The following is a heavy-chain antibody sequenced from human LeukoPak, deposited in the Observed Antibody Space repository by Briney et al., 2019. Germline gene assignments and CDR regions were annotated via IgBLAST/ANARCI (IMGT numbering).Heavy chain of an antibody. CDR1: GFTFSSYS. CDR3: ARDHDWAFDY. Sequence: GGPLRLSCEASGFTFSSYSMNWVRQAPGKGLEWVSYISGSGSRVEYADSVKGRFSLSRDNTKNSLYLQMNSLRAEDTAVYFCARDHDWAFDYWGQGTLVTVSS. J-gene: IGHJ4*02. CDR2: ISGSGSRV. V-gene: IGHV3-48*04. D-gene: IGHD3-9*01.